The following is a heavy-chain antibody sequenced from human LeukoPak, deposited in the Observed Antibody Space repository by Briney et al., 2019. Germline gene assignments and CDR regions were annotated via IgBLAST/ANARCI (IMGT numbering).Heavy chain of an antibody. Sequence: PSETLSLTCTVSGGSISSSSYYWGWIRQPPGKGLEWIGSIYYSGSTYYNPSLKSRVTISVDTSKNQFSLKLSSVTAADTAVYYCARVVPAAINYYYYYYMDVWGKGTTVTVSS. CDR1: GGSISSSSYY. CDR2: IYYSGST. D-gene: IGHD2-2*01. V-gene: IGHV4-39*01. J-gene: IGHJ6*03. CDR3: ARVVPAAINYYYYYYMDV.